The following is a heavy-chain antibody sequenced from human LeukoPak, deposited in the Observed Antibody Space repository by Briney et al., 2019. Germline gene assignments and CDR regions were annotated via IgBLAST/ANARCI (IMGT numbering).Heavy chain of an antibody. D-gene: IGHD2-2*01. J-gene: IGHJ2*01. CDR2: IYHSGST. CDR3: ARHVTEFMFVVVPAARGIWYFDL. V-gene: IGHV4-38-2*02. CDR1: GYSISSGYY. Sequence: SETLSLTCTVSGYSISSGYYWGWIRQPPGKGLEWIGSIYHSGSTYYNPSPKSRVTISVDTSKTQFSLKLSSVTAADTAVYYCARHVTEFMFVVVPAARGIWYFDLWGRGTLVTVSS.